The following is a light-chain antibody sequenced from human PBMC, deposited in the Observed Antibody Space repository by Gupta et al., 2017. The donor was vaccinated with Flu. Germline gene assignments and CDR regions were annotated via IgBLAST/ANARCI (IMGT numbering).Light chain of an antibody. CDR2: END. CDR3: GAWDSSLNSWV. Sequence: KVTISCSGSSSNVGNNYVSWYHQLPGTAPKLLIYENDQRPSGIPDRFSGSKSGTSATLGITGLQTGDEADYYCGAWDSSLNSWVFGGGTKLTVL. J-gene: IGLJ3*02. CDR1: SSNVGNNY. V-gene: IGLV1-51*02.